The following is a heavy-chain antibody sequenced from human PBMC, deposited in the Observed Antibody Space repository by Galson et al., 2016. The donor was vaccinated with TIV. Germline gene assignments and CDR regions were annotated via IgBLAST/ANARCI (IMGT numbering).Heavy chain of an antibody. J-gene: IGHJ5*02. Sequence: WSWIRQPAGKGLEWIGRVYPSGRTNLNPSLSSRVTISLDTSKNQVSLKLSSVTAADTAVYYCARGGGWLTDHWGQGTLVTVSS. D-gene: IGHD5-24*01. CDR2: VYPSGRT. CDR3: ARGGGWLTDH. V-gene: IGHV4-4*07.